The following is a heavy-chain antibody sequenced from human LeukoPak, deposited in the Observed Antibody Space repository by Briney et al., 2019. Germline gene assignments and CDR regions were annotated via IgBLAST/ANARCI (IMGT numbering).Heavy chain of an antibody. CDR1: GFTFSSCT. D-gene: IGHD3-16*02. V-gene: IGHV3-21*01. CDR3: ARDLNYDYIWGSYRPDYFDC. J-gene: IGHJ4*02. Sequence: GGSLRLSCAASGFTFSSCTMNWVRQAPGKGLKWVSSITSIGIYIYYAGSVKGRFTISRDNAKNSLYLQMNSLRAEDTAVYFCARDLNYDYIWGSYRPDYFDCWGQGTLVTVSS. CDR2: ITSIGIYI.